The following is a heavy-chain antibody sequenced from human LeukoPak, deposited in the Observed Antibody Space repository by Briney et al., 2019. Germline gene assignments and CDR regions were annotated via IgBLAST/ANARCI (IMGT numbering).Heavy chain of an antibody. CDR1: GYTFISYY. D-gene: IGHD6-13*01. CDR3: ASDFRQQLVRWFDP. V-gene: IGHV1-46*03. Sequence: GASVKVSCKASGYTFISYYMHWVRQAPGQGLELMGIINPSGCSTSYAEKFQGRVTMTRDTPTSTVYMELSSLRSEDTDVYSCASDFRQQLVRWFDPWGQGTLVTVSS. J-gene: IGHJ5*02. CDR2: INPSGCST.